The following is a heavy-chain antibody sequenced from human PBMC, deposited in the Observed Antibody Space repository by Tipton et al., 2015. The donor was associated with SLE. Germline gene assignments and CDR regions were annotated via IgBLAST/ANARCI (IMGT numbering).Heavy chain of an antibody. CDR1: GGSISSYY. D-gene: IGHD3-3*01. V-gene: IGHV4-4*09. CDR3: ASYYDFWSGYSYFDY. Sequence: TLSLTCTVSGGSISSYYWSWIRQPPGKGLEWIGYIYTSGSTNYNPSLKGRVTLSVDTSKNQFSLKLSSVTAADTAVYYCASYYDFWSGYSYFDYWGQGTLVTVSS. J-gene: IGHJ4*02. CDR2: IYTSGST.